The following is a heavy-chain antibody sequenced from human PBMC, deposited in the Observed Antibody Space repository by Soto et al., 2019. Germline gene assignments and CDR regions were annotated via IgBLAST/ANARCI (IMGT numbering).Heavy chain of an antibody. CDR3: SKGGSITSYYWVD. J-gene: IGHJ4*02. CDR1: GFNFGDYQ. Sequence: VESGGGLVKPGESLTVSCAASGFNFGDYQMTWVRQNPRTGLEWVSQISGNSAETHYADSVRGRFAVFRDNAKNVMYLQMTSLRVDETGVYYCSKGGSITSYYWVDWGQGTQVTVSS. CDR2: ISGNSAET. V-gene: IGHV3-11*06. D-gene: IGHD3-10*01.